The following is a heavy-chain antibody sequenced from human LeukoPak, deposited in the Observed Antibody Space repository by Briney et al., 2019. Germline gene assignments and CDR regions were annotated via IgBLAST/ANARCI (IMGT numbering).Heavy chain of an antibody. CDR2: IKHDGSEK. D-gene: IGHD1-1*01. V-gene: IGHV3-7*01. Sequence: PGGSLRLSCAASGFTFSNFWMSWVRQAPGKGLEWVANIKHDGSEKNYVDSVKGRFTISRDNAKNSLYLQMNSLRAEDTAVYYCVRGSSGYSYYYMDVWGKGTTVTVSS. CDR1: GFTFSNFW. CDR3: VRGSSGYSYYYMDV. J-gene: IGHJ6*03.